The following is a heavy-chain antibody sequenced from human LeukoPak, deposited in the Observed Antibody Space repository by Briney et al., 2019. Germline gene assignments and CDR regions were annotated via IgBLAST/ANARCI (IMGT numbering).Heavy chain of an antibody. D-gene: IGHD6-19*01. J-gene: IGHJ6*02. Sequence: SSETLSLTCTVSGGSISSYYWSWIRQPPGKGLEWSGCIYYSGTTNYNPSLKSRVTISVDTSKSQFSLRLSSVTAADTAVYYCARDRLSSGWSDYYYYGMDVWGQGTTVTVSS. CDR3: ARDRLSSGWSDYYYYGMDV. CDR2: IYYSGTT. V-gene: IGHV4-59*01. CDR1: GGSISSYY.